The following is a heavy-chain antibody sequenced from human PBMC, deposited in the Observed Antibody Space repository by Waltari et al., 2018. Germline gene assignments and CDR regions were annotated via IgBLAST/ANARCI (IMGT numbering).Heavy chain of an antibody. V-gene: IGHV4-39*01. CDR3: ARRDCSSTSCYGPLDV. CDR1: GGSISSSSYY. J-gene: IGHJ6*02. Sequence: QLQLQESGPGLVKPSETLSLTCTVSGGSISSSSYYWGWIRQPPGKGLEWIGSIYYSGSTYYNPSLKGRVTRSVDTSKNQFSLKLSSVTAADTAVYYCARRDCSSTSCYGPLDVWGQGTTVTVSS. CDR2: IYYSGST. D-gene: IGHD2-2*01.